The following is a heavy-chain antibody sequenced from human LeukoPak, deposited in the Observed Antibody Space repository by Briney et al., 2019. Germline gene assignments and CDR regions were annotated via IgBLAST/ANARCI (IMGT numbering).Heavy chain of an antibody. V-gene: IGHV3-21*01. CDR2: ISSSSYI. J-gene: IGHJ4*02. D-gene: IGHD4-11*01. CDR1: GFTFSSYS. Sequence: GGSLRLSCAASGFTFSSYSMNWVRQAPGKGLEWVSSISSSSYIYYADSVKGRFTISRDNAKNSLYLQMNSLRAEDTAVYYCARSVVPGSNYPGYWGQGTLVTVSS. CDR3: ARSVVPGSNYPGY.